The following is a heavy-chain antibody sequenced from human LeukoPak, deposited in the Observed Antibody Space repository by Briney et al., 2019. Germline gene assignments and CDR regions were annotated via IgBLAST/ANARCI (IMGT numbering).Heavy chain of an antibody. J-gene: IGHJ4*02. CDR2: VTTSKGKT. Sequence: GASVKVSCEASGYTFTNYGISLGLQAPGEGLWWIVWVTTSKGKTNYAQKFEGRFTMTRDTLTSTAYMAMRSLTSDDTAVYYCARDRSNSDYWGQGTLVTVSA. V-gene: IGHV1-18*01. CDR3: ARDRSNSDY. CDR1: GYTFTNYG. D-gene: IGHD4-11*01.